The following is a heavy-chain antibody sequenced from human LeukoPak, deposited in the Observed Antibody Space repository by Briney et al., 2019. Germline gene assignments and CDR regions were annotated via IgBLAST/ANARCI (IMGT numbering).Heavy chain of an antibody. J-gene: IGHJ4*02. Sequence: PGGSLRLSCAASGFTVSSDYMSWVRQAPGKGLEGVSVIYSGGSTYYADSVKGRFTISRDNSKNTLYLQMNSLRAEDTAVYYCARILLWFGELSNAFDYWGQGTLVTVSS. CDR3: ARILLWFGELSNAFDY. D-gene: IGHD3-10*01. CDR1: GFTVSSDY. CDR2: IYSGGST. V-gene: IGHV3-66*01.